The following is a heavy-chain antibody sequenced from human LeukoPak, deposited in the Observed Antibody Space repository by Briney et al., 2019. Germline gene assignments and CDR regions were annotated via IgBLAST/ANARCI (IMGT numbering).Heavy chain of an antibody. CDR1: GLTSGIYA. Sequence: HPGGSLRLSCAASGLTSGIYAMSWVRQAPGKGLEWVSAFSGGGDSFYADSVRGRFSISADKSKNILYLQMNSLRVEDTAVYYCGKEVERHFDLRYWGRGTPVTVSS. D-gene: IGHD2-15*01. CDR3: GKEVERHFDLRY. J-gene: IGHJ4*02. CDR2: FSGGGDS. V-gene: IGHV3-23*01.